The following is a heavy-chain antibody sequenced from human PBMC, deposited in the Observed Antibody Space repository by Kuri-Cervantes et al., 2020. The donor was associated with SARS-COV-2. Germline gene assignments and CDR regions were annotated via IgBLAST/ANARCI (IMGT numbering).Heavy chain of an antibody. CDR2: ISSSSSYI. D-gene: IGHD4-17*01. CDR1: GFTFSSYS. CDR3: ARDPSAVTPVY. J-gene: IGHJ4*02. Sequence: GESLMISCAASGFTFSSYSMNWVRQAPGKGLEWVSSISSSSSYIYYADSVKGRFTISRDNAKNSLYLQMNSLRAEDTAVYYCARDPSAVTPVYWGQGTLVTVSS. V-gene: IGHV3-21*01.